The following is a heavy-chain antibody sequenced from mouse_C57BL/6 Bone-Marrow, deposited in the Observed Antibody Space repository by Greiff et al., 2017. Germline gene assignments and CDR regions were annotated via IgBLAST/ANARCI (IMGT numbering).Heavy chain of an antibody. CDR2: IYPRDGST. Sequence: VQLQQSDAELVKPGASVKISCKVSGYTFTDHTIHWMKQRPEQGLEWIGYIYPRDGSTKYNEKFKGKATLTADKSSSTAYMQLNSLTSEDSAVDFCATTVVATDYARDYWGQGTSVTVSS. CDR3: ATTVVATDYARDY. V-gene: IGHV1-78*01. J-gene: IGHJ4*01. CDR1: GYTFTDHT. D-gene: IGHD1-1*01.